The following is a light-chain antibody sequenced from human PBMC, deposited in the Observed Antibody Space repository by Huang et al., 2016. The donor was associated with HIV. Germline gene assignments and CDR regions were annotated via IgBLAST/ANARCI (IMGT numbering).Light chain of an antibody. CDR1: QRIGTY. CDR3: QQRSNWPLT. Sequence: EIVLTQSPVNLALSPGKRATLSCRASQRIGTYLAWYQKKPGQAPRLLIYDASNRATGIPARFSGSGSGTDFTLTISSLDPEDFVVYYCQQRSNWPLTFGGGTKVEIK. J-gene: IGKJ4*01. V-gene: IGKV3-11*01. CDR2: DAS.